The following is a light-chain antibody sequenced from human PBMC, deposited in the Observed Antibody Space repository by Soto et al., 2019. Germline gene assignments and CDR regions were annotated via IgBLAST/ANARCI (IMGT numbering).Light chain of an antibody. CDR3: QQSYTPPWT. V-gene: IGKV1-39*01. CDR1: QTVLTY. CDR2: SAS. Sequence: DIQMTQSPSSLSASVGDSVTITCRASQTVLTYVNWYQQTPGKAPNVLIYSASRLHNGVPSRFSGSGYGTEINLTISSLQPEDFVSYFCQQSYTPPWTFGRGTKVEI. J-gene: IGKJ1*01.